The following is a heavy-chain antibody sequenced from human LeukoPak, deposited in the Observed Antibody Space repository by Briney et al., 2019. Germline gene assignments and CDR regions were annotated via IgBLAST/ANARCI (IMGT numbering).Heavy chain of an antibody. V-gene: IGHV3-30*02. CDR2: IRFDGSNK. D-gene: IGHD1-26*01. CDR3: AKGYGWEASYYYYYMGV. CDR1: GFTFGSYG. J-gene: IGHJ6*03. Sequence: GGSLRLSCAASGFTFGSYGMHWGRQGPGKGMGWVTFIRFDGSNKYYADSVKGRFTTSRDNSKNTLYLQMKRLRTEDTAVYYCAKGYGWEASYYYYYMGVWGKGTTVTISS.